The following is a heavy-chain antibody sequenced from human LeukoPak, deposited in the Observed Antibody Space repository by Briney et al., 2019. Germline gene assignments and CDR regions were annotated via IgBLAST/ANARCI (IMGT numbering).Heavy chain of an antibody. J-gene: IGHJ4*02. CDR3: ARDGAATSKPTY. D-gene: IGHD6-13*01. CDR1: GFPPSRFW. Sequence: GGSLRLSCGASGFPPSRFWIIWVRQAPGKGLEWVANIKQDGSEKYYVDSVKGRFTISRDNAKNSLYLQMNSLRAEDTAVYYYARDGAATSKPTYWGQGTLVTVSS. CDR2: IKQDGSEK. V-gene: IGHV3-7*01.